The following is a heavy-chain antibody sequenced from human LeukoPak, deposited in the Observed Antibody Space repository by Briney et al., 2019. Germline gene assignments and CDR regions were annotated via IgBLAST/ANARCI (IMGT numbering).Heavy chain of an antibody. J-gene: IGHJ3*02. Sequence: ASVKVSCKASGYTFTSYYMHWVRQAPGQGLEWMGIINPSGGSTSYAQKFQGRVTMTRDTSISTAYMELSRLRSDDTAVYYCARAVEAVAGSEGAFDIWGQGTMVTVSS. V-gene: IGHV1-46*01. CDR3: ARAVEAVAGSEGAFDI. CDR1: GYTFTSYY. D-gene: IGHD6-19*01. CDR2: INPSGGST.